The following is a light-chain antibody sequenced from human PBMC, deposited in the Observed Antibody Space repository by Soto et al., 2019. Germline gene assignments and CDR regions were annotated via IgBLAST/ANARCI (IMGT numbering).Light chain of an antibody. Sequence: EIVLTQSPGTLSLSPGERATLSCRASERVSNSYLAWYQHKPGRAPRLLIYGASSRATGIPDRFSGSGSGTDFTLTISRLEPEDFAVYFCQQYGSSPWTFGQGTKVEIK. J-gene: IGKJ1*01. CDR3: QQYGSSPWT. CDR2: GAS. V-gene: IGKV3-20*01. CDR1: ERVSNSY.